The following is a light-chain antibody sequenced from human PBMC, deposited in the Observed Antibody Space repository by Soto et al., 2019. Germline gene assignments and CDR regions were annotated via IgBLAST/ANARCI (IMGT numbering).Light chain of an antibody. CDR3: QQYSRYSIT. J-gene: IGKJ4*01. CDR2: QAS. CDR1: QSISYW. Sequence: DIQMTQSPSTLSASVGDRVTITCRASQSISYWLAWYQQKPGKAPTVLNYQASILESGVPSRFSGSGSGTEFTLTINSLQPDDFATYYCQQYSRYSITFGGGTKVEMK. V-gene: IGKV1-5*03.